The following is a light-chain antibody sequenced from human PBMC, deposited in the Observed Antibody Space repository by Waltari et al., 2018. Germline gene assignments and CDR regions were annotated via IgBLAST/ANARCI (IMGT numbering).Light chain of an antibody. CDR2: WAS. CDR3: QQYYGIPG. J-gene: IGKJ1*01. CDR1: QSVLYSSNNKSY. V-gene: IGKV4-1*01. Sequence: DIVMTQSPDSLTVSPCERATIHCKSSQSVLYSSNNKSYLAWFQQKPGQPPKLHIYWASTRESGVPDRFSGSGSGTDFTLTISSLQAEDVAVYYCQQYYGIPGFGQGTKVEIK.